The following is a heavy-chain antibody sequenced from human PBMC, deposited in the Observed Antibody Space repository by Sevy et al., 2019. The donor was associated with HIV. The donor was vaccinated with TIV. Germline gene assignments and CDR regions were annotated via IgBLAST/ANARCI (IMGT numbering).Heavy chain of an antibody. CDR3: ARVIGYGDMYYFDY. D-gene: IGHD4-17*01. J-gene: IGHJ4*02. V-gene: IGHV3-11*01. Sequence: GGSLRLSCAASGFTFSDYYMSWIRQAPGKGLEWVSYISSSGSTIYYADSVRGRFTISRDNAKNSLYLQMNSLRAEDTAVYYCARVIGYGDMYYFDYWGQGTLVTVSS. CDR2: ISSSGSTI. CDR1: GFTFSDYY.